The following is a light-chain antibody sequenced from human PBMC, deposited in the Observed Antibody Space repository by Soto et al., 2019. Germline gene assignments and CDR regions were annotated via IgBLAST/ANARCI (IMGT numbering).Light chain of an antibody. Sequence: DIQMTLSPPSLSASVGDRVTITCRASQTIGNFLNWYQQKPGRAPKLLIYDASNLEIGVPSRFSGSGSGTDFTFTISSLQPEDIATCYCQHYDNLPLTFGGGTKVDIK. CDR2: DAS. J-gene: IGKJ4*01. CDR3: QHYDNLPLT. V-gene: IGKV1-33*01. CDR1: QTIGNF.